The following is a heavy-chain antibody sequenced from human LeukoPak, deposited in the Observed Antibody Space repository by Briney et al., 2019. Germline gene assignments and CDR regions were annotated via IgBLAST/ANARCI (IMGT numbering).Heavy chain of an antibody. CDR1: GFIFDNYA. Sequence: GGSLRLSCAGSGFIFDNYAMHWVRQPPGKGLEWVSGISWNSGSTDYADSVKGRFTISRDNAKNSLYLQMNSLRVEDTAFYYCAKDNRRHYTSGPNPDSLHWGQGALVTVSS. CDR2: ISWNSGST. J-gene: IGHJ4*02. D-gene: IGHD6-19*01. V-gene: IGHV3-9*01. CDR3: AKDNRRHYTSGPNPDSLH.